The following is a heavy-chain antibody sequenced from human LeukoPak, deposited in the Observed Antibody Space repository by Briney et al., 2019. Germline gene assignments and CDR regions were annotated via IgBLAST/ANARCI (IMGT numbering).Heavy chain of an antibody. CDR3: ASAIVSAAFDI. V-gene: IGHV4-39*07. J-gene: IGHJ3*02. Sequence: SETLSLTRTVSGGSISSSSYYWGWIRQPPGKGLEWIGSIYHSGSTYYNPSLKSRVTISVDTSKNQFSLKLSSVTAADTAVYYCASAIVSAAFDIWGQGTMVTVSS. CDR1: GGSISSSSYY. CDR2: IYHSGST. D-gene: IGHD2/OR15-2a*01.